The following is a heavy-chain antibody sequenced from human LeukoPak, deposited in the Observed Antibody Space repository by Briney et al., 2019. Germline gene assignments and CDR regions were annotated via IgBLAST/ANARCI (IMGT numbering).Heavy chain of an antibody. Sequence: PGWFMRFCCAASEFTFSSYGMHWVRQAPGKGLELVAFLWCDGSNKYYVESVKGRFTISRENYKNTLDLQNNSLRVEDTAVYYWARDRATSYFDYWGQGTQVTVSS. J-gene: IGHJ4*02. CDR1: EFTFSSYG. V-gene: IGHV3-33*01. CDR2: LWCDGSNK. CDR3: ARDRATSYFDY.